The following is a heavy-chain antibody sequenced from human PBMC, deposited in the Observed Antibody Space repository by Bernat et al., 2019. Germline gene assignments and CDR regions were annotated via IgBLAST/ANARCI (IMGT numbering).Heavy chain of an antibody. CDR2: ISYDGSNK. Sequence: QVQLVESGGGVVQPGRSLRLSCAASGFTFSSYGMHWVRQAPGKGLEWVAVISYDGSNKYYADSVKGRFTISRDNSKNTLYLQMNSLRAEDTAVYYCARDRGRFPPPRGPPTDYWGQGTLVTVSS. J-gene: IGHJ4*02. D-gene: IGHD3-3*01. CDR3: ARDRGRFPPPRGPPTDY. V-gene: IGHV3-30*03. CDR1: GFTFSSYG.